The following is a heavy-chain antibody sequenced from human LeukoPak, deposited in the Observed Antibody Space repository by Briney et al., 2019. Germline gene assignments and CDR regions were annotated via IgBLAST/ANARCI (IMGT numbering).Heavy chain of an antibody. Sequence: GGSLRLSCAASGFTFSSYAMHWVRQAPGKGLEWVAVISYDGSNKYYADSVKGRFTISRDNSKNTLYLQMNSLRAEDTAVYYCAKRRSVGYSYGLVLDYWGQGTLVTVSS. CDR1: GFTFSSYA. CDR2: ISYDGSNK. CDR3: AKRRSVGYSYGLVLDY. J-gene: IGHJ4*02. D-gene: IGHD5-18*01. V-gene: IGHV3-30-3*02.